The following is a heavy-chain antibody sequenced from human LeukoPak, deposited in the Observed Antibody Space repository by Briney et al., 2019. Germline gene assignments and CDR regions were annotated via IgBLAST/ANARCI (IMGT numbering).Heavy chain of an antibody. CDR2: INHSGST. Sequence: PSETLSLTCAVYGGSFSGYYWSWIRQPPGKGLEWIGEINHSGSTNYNPSLKSRVTISVDTSKNQFSLKLSSVTAADTAVYYCARDRVLRFLEWYYYYYGMDVWGQGTTVTVSS. CDR1: GGSFSGYY. J-gene: IGHJ6*02. CDR3: ARDRVLRFLEWYYYYYGMDV. V-gene: IGHV4-34*01. D-gene: IGHD3-3*01.